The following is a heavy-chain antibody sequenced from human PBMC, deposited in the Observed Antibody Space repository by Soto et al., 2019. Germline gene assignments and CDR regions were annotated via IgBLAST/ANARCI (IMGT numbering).Heavy chain of an antibody. J-gene: IGHJ3*02. Sequence: RGSLKISCKGSGYNFTTYWIGWVRQMPGKGLEWMGIIYPGDSDTRYSPSFQGQVTISADKSISTAYLQWSSLKASDTAMYYCGRPISVFGVVGGFDIWGQGTMVTVSS. CDR3: GRPISVFGVVGGFDI. CDR1: GYNFTTYW. CDR2: IYPGDSDT. D-gene: IGHD3-3*01. V-gene: IGHV5-51*01.